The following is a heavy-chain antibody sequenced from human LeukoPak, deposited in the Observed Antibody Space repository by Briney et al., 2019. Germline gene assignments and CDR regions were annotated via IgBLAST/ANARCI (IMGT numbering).Heavy chain of an antibody. Sequence: SVKVSCKASGGTFSSYTISWVRQAPGQGLEWMGRIIPILGIANYAQKFQGRATITADKSTSTAYMELSSLRSEDTAVYYCARGIVYGGNTRYFDYWGQGTLVTVSS. D-gene: IGHD4-23*01. CDR2: IIPILGIA. CDR1: GGTFSSYT. V-gene: IGHV1-69*02. J-gene: IGHJ4*02. CDR3: ARGIVYGGNTRYFDY.